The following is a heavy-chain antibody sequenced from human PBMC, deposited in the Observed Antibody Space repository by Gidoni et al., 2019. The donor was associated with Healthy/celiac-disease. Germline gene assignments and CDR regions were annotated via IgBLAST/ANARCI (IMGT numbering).Heavy chain of an antibody. CDR1: GFTFSSYA. CDR3: AKDGYSSPFDY. J-gene: IGHJ4*02. Sequence: EVQLLESGGGLVQPGGSLRPSCSASGFTFSSYAMSWVRQAPGKGLEWASAISDSGGSTYYADSVKGRFTISRDNSKNTLYLQMNSLRAEDTAVYYCAKDGYSSPFDYWGQGTLVTVSS. V-gene: IGHV3-23*01. CDR2: ISDSGGST. D-gene: IGHD6-13*01.